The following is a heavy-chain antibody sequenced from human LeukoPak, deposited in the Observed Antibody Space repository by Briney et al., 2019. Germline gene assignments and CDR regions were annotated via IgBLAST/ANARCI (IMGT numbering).Heavy chain of an antibody. CDR2: ISNSGATT. CDR1: GFTFSNYA. J-gene: IGHJ4*02. CDR3: AETATTVTPPDY. D-gene: IGHD4-17*01. Sequence: QAGGSLRLSCAASGFTFSNYAMSWVRQAPGKGLEWVSVISNSGATTYYADSVRGRFTISRDKSKNTVYLQMNSLIADDTAVYYCAETATTVTPPDYWGQGTLVTVSS. V-gene: IGHV3-23*01.